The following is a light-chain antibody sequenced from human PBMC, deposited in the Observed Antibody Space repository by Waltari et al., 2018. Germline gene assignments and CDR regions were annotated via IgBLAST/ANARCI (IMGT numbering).Light chain of an antibody. Sequence: DIQMTQTPSTLPASVGDRVTLNCRASHRISTWLAWYQQKPGKAPKLLIYEASSLENGVPSRFSGSGSGTEFTLTISSLQPDDFATYYCQQFNTYPIPFGRGTKVDIK. V-gene: IGKV1-5*03. CDR2: EAS. CDR1: HRISTW. J-gene: IGKJ3*01. CDR3: QQFNTYPIP.